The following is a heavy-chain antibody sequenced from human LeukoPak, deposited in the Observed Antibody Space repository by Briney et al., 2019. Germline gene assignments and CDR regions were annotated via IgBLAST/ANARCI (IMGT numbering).Heavy chain of an antibody. CDR2: IYSGGST. D-gene: IGHD2-8*01. V-gene: IGHV3-66*01. Sequence: GGSLRLSCAASGFTVSSNYMSWVRQAPGKGLEWVSVIYSGGSTYYADSVKGRFTISGDNSKNTLYLQMNSLRAEDTAVYYCARAALYCTNGVCYSVPYAFDIWGQGTMVTVSS. CDR1: GFTVSSNY. CDR3: ARAALYCTNGVCYSVPYAFDI. J-gene: IGHJ3*02.